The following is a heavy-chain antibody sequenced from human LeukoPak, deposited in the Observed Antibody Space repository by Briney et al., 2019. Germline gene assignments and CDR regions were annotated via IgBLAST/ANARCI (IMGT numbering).Heavy chain of an antibody. J-gene: IGHJ4*02. CDR3: ASQGTGYDSV. Sequence: PGASLRLSCAASGFTFSTYPMSWVRQAPGKGLEWVSSISENGAGTYYADSAKGRFTISRDNSRNTMYPQMHSLRVGDTAVYYCASQGTGYDSVWGQGTLVTVSS. CDR2: ISENGAGT. D-gene: IGHD3/OR15-3a*01. CDR1: GFTFSTYP. V-gene: IGHV3-23*01.